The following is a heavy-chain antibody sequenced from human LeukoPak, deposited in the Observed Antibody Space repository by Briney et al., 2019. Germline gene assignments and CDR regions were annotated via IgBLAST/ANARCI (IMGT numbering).Heavy chain of an antibody. V-gene: IGHV1-8*01. CDR2: MNPNSGNT. Sequence: ASVKVSCKASGYTFTSYDINWVRQATGQGLEWMGWMNPNSGNTGYVQKFQGRVTMTRNTSISTAYMELSSLRSEDTAVYYCARGSIAAADSLDYWGQGTLVTVSS. D-gene: IGHD6-13*01. J-gene: IGHJ4*02. CDR3: ARGSIAAADSLDY. CDR1: GYTFTSYD.